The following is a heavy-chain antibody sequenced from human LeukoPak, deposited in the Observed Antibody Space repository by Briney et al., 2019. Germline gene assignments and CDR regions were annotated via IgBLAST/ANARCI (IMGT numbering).Heavy chain of an antibody. CDR3: ASYSGSNAYYGY. J-gene: IGHJ4*02. Sequence: SETLSLTCTVSGGSISSYYWSWIRQPAGKGLEWIGRIYSSGNTNYNPSLKSRVTMSVDTSKNQFSLKLSSVTAADTAVYYCASYSGSNAYYGYWGLGTLVTVSS. V-gene: IGHV4-4*07. CDR2: IYSSGNT. D-gene: IGHD1-26*01. CDR1: GGSISSYY.